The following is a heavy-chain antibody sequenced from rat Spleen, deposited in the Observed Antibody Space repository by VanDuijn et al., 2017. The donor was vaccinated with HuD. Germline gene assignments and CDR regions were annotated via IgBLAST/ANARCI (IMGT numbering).Heavy chain of an antibody. CDR3: ASAEFGVGWFAY. CDR2: ITSGGSNT. D-gene: IGHD4-3*01. J-gene: IGHJ3*01. CDR1: EFTFSSFA. V-gene: IGHV5S13*01. Sequence: EVQLVESGGGLVQPGRSLKLSCAASEFTFSSFAMAWVRQAPKKGLEWVATITSGGSNTYYPDSVKGRFTISRDNAKKTLYLQMDSLRSEDTATYYCASAEFGVGWFAYWGQGTLVTVSS.